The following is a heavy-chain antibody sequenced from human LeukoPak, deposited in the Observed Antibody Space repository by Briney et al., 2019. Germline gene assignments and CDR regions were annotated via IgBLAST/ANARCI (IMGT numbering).Heavy chain of an antibody. Sequence: GSSVKVSCKASGGTFSSYAISWVRQAPGQGLEWMGGIIPIFGTANYAQKFQGRATITTDESTSTAYMELSSLRSEDTAVYYCARGAWSGYYIFDYWGQGTLVTVSS. CDR2: IIPIFGTA. V-gene: IGHV1-69*05. D-gene: IGHD3-3*01. J-gene: IGHJ4*02. CDR1: GGTFSSYA. CDR3: ARGAWSGYYIFDY.